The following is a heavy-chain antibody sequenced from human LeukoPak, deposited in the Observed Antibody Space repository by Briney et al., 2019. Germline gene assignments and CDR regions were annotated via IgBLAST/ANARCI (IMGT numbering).Heavy chain of an antibody. CDR3: APRAPCYGLDV. J-gene: IGHJ6*02. Sequence: PSETLSLTCIVSGGYVGSGNYYWTWIRHPPGEGLEWIGYIYYRRSTNYNPSLKGPVTLSLDISRNQFSPKLSSVTAADTAVHYCAPRAPCYGLDVWGQGTTVTVSS. CDR1: GGYVGSGNYY. CDR2: IYYRRST. V-gene: IGHV4-61*01.